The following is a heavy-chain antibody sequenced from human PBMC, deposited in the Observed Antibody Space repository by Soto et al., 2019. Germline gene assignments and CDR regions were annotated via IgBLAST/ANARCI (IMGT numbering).Heavy chain of an antibody. Sequence: QVQLVQSGAEVKKPGSSVKVSCKASGGTFSSYAISWVRQAPGQGLEWMGGFIPIFGAANYAQKFQGRVTITADESTSTAYMELSSLRSEDAAVYYCARHVPAAGYYYGMDVWGQGTTVTVSS. V-gene: IGHV1-69*12. J-gene: IGHJ6*02. CDR3: ARHVPAAGYYYGMDV. CDR1: GGTFSSYA. D-gene: IGHD2-2*01. CDR2: FIPIFGAA.